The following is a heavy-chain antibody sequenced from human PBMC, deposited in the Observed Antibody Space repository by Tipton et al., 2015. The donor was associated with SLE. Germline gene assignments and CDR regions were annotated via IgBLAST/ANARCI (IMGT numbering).Heavy chain of an antibody. CDR3: ANYHYDATGSQSVKF. V-gene: IGHV4-59*01. D-gene: IGHD3-16*01. J-gene: IGHJ4*02. CDR1: GGSINSYY. CDR2: VSFNGIT. Sequence: LRLSCSVSGGSINSYYWSWIRQTPGKGLEWIGYVSFNGITNYNPSLESRVSISLDRSRNQISLRLTSVTAADTAVYYCANYHYDATGSQSVKFWGQGALVTVSS.